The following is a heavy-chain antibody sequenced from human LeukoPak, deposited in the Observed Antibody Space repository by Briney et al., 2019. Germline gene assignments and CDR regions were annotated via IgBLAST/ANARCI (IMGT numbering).Heavy chain of an antibody. J-gene: IGHJ4*02. CDR3: ARSASIAAREDY. CDR2: IYYSGST. Sequence: SQTLSLTCTVSGGSISSGGYYWSWIRQPPGKGLEWIGYIYYSGSTNYNPSLKSRVTISVDTSKNQFSLKLSSVTAADTAVYYCARSASIAAREDYWGQGTLVTVSS. D-gene: IGHD6-6*01. CDR1: GGSISSGGYY. V-gene: IGHV4-61*08.